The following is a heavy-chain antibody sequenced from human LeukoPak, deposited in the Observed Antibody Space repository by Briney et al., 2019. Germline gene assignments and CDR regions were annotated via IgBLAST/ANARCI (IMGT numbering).Heavy chain of an antibody. CDR1: GFTFSSYW. V-gene: IGHV3-74*01. CDR3: ARDFPQPPGIAVAGYYYYGMDD. CDR2: INTDGSTT. J-gene: IGHJ6*02. D-gene: IGHD6-19*01. Sequence: PGGSLRLSCAASGFTFSSYWMHWVRQAPGKGLVWVSRINTDGSTTNYADSVKGRFTISRDNGKNTLYLQMNSLRAEDTAVYYCARDFPQPPGIAVAGYYYYGMDDWGQGTTVTVSS.